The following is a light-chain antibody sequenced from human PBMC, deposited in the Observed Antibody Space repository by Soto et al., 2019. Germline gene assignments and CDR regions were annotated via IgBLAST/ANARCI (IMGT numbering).Light chain of an antibody. CDR2: KAS. Sequence: DMQMTQSPSTLSASVGDRVTITCRASQSISTWLAWYQQRAGKAPKLLIYKASNLESGVPSRFSGSGSGTDFTLTISSLQPDDFATYYCQQYNSYSWAFDQGTKVEIK. V-gene: IGKV1-5*03. J-gene: IGKJ1*01. CDR1: QSISTW. CDR3: QQYNSYSWA.